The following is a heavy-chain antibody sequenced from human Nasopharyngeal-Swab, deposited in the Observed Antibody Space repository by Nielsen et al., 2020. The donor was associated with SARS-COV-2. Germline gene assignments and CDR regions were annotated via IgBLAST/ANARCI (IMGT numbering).Heavy chain of an antibody. CDR1: GFTFSDYC. CDR2: ISTTGSSK. D-gene: IGHD3-3*01. V-gene: IGHV3-11*04. J-gene: IGHJ4*02. CDR3: ASGGYDFWSGYPSDY. Sequence: GGSLRLSCAASGFTFSDYCMSWIRQAPGKGLERVSHISTTGSSKYYADSLKDRFTISRDNDKNSLYLQMNSLRADDTAVYYCASGGYDFWSGYPSDYWGLGTLVTVSS.